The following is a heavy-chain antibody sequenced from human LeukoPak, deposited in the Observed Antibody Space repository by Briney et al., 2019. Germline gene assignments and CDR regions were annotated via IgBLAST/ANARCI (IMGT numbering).Heavy chain of an antibody. Sequence: ASVKVSCKASGYTFTSYAMNWVRQAPGQGLEWMGWINTNTGNPTYAQGFTGRFVFSLDTSVSTAYLQISSLKAEDTAVYYCARTVVGDYYYYMDVWGKGTTVTVSS. CDR1: GYTFTSYA. CDR3: ARTVVGDYYYYMDV. J-gene: IGHJ6*03. D-gene: IGHD1-26*01. CDR2: INTNTGNP. V-gene: IGHV7-4-1*02.